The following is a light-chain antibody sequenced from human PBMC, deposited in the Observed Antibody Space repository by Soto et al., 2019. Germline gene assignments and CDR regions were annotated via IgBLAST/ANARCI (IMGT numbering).Light chain of an antibody. Sequence: EIVLTQSPGTLSLSPGERATLSCRASQRVNDNYLAWYQHKPGQAPRLVMYAASNRATGIPDRFSGSGSGTDFSLTISRLEPEDFAVYYCQHYDSARWTFGLGTKVDIK. CDR3: QHYDSARWT. CDR1: QRVNDNY. J-gene: IGKJ1*01. V-gene: IGKV3-20*01. CDR2: AAS.